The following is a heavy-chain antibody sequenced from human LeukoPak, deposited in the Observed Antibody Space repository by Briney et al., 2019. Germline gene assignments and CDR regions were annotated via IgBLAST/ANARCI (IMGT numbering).Heavy chain of an antibody. J-gene: IGHJ4*02. D-gene: IGHD2-2*01. CDR2: IRYDGSNK. V-gene: IGHV3-30*02. CDR3: AKVYPGCSSTSCYQPFFDY. Sequence: PGGSLRLSCAASGFTFNNYAMSWVRQAPGKGLEWVAFIRYDGSNKYYADSVKGRFTISRDNSKNTLYLQMNSLRAEDTAVYYCAKVYPGCSSTSCYQPFFDYWGQGTLVTVSS. CDR1: GFTFNNYA.